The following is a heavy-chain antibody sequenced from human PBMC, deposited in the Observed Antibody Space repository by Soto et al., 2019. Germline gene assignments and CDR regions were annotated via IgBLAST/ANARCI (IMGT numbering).Heavy chain of an antibody. CDR2: IIPIFGTA. CDR3: ARDPTSAEGMDV. J-gene: IGHJ6*02. Sequence: SVKVSCKASAGTFSSYAISWVRQAPGQGLEWMGGIIPIFGTANYAQKFQGRVTITADKSTSTAYMELSSLRSEDTAVYYCARDPTSAEGMDVWGQGTTVTVSS. V-gene: IGHV1-69*06. CDR1: AGTFSSYA.